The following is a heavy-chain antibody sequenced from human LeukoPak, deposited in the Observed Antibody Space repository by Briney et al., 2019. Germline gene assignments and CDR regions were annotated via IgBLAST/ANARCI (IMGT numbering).Heavy chain of an antibody. CDR2: ISGYNGNT. CDR3: ARDPLHYGFDY. CDR1: GYTFTSYG. V-gene: IGHV1-18*01. D-gene: IGHD3-16*01. Sequence: ASVKVSCKAYGYTFTSYGISWVRRAPGQGLEWMGWISGYNGNTNYAQKLQGRVTMTTDTSTSTAYMELRSLRSDDTAVYYCARDPLHYGFDYWGQGTLVTVSS. J-gene: IGHJ4*02.